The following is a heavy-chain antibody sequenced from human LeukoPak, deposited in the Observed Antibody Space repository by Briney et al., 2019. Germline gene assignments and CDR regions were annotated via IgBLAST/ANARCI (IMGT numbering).Heavy chain of an antibody. J-gene: IGHJ4*02. CDR2: IRYDGGET. D-gene: IGHD2-21*01. V-gene: IGHV3-30*02. Sequence: GGALRLSCAASGFTFNRRFMHWVRQAPGKGLEWVAFIRYDGGETFYADFVKGRFTISRDNSKNTLSLQLNTLRPEDTALYYCATDGDDCIDYWGPGTLVTVSS. CDR1: GFTFNRRF. CDR3: ATDGDDCIDY.